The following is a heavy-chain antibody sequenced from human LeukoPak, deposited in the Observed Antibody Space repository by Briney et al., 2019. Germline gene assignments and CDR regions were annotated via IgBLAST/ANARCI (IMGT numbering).Heavy chain of an antibody. D-gene: IGHD3-22*01. CDR3: ARLRDDTPY. CDR1: GFTFSSYN. V-gene: IGHV3-48*01. Sequence: GGSLRLSCAASGFTFSSYNLNWVRQAPGKGLEWVSYISSSSNTIYYTDSVKGRFTISRDNAKNSLYLQMSSLRAEDTAMYYCARLRDDTPYWGQGTLVTVSS. J-gene: IGHJ4*01. CDR2: ISSSSNTI.